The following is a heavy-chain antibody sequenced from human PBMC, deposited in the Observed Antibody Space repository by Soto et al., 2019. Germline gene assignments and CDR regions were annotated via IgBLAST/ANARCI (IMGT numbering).Heavy chain of an antibody. V-gene: IGHV1-46*03. CDR2: INPSGGST. Sequence: ASVKVSCKASGYRFTSTYMHWVRQAPGQGLEWMGIINPSGGSTSYAQKFQGRVTMTRDTSTSTVYMELSSLRSEDTAVYYCARQEMAATGPTVWFDPWGQGTLVTVSS. D-gene: IGHD2-15*01. CDR3: ARQEMAATGPTVWFDP. J-gene: IGHJ5*02. CDR1: GYRFTSTY.